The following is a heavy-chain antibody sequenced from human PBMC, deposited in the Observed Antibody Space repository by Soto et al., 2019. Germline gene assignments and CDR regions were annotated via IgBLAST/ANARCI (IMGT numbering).Heavy chain of an antibody. V-gene: IGHV4-39*01. J-gene: IGHJ5*02. Sequence: SETLSLTCTVSGGSISSSSYYWGWIRQPPGKGLEWIGSIYYSGSTYYNPSLKSRVTISVDTSKNQFSLKLSSVTAADTAVYYCARLGYSGYDLGWFDPWGQGTLVTVSS. CDR1: GGSISSSSYY. CDR2: IYYSGST. CDR3: ARLGYSGYDLGWFDP. D-gene: IGHD5-12*01.